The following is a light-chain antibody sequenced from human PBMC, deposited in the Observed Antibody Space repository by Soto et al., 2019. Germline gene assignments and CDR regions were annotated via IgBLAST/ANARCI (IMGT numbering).Light chain of an antibody. CDR1: SSGVGAYNY. V-gene: IGLV2-8*01. CDR3: SSYAGGNNFV. CDR2: EVN. J-gene: IGLJ1*01. Sequence: QSALTQPPSASGSPGQSVTISCTGTSSGVGAYNYVSWYQQHPGRAPKLLIFEVNKRPSGVPDRFSGSKSGNTASLTVSGLQAEDEADYYCSSYAGGNNFVFGTGTKVTVL.